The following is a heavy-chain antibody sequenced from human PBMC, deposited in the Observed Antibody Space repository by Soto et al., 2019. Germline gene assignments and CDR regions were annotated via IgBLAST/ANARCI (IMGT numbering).Heavy chain of an antibody. J-gene: IGHJ4*02. CDR1: GGTFNSYA. CDR3: ASLQWRGSYYFDY. CDR2: IIPIFGTA. Sequence: QVQLVQSGAEVKKPGSSVKVSCDASGGTFNSYAISWVRQAPGQGLEWMGGIIPIFGTANYAQKFQGRVTLTADESTSTAYMELSSLRSEDTAVYYCASLQWRGSYYFDYWGQGTLVTVSS. V-gene: IGHV1-69*12. D-gene: IGHD1-26*01.